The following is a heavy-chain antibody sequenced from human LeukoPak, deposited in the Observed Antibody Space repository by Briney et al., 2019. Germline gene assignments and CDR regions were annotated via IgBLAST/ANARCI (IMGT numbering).Heavy chain of an antibody. CDR3: ARGSSTSGYYYYGMDV. Sequence: ASVKVSCKASGYTFTSYDINWVRQATGQGLEWMGWMNPNSGNTGYAQKLQGRVTMTRNTSISTAYMELSSLRSEDTAVYYCARGSSTSGYYYYGMDVWGQGTTVTVSS. CDR1: GYTFTSYD. V-gene: IGHV1-8*01. CDR2: MNPNSGNT. D-gene: IGHD2-2*01. J-gene: IGHJ6*02.